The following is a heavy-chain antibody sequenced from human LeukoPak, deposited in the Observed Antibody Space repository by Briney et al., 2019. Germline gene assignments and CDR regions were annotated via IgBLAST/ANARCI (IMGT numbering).Heavy chain of an antibody. CDR2: ISKSGNT. Sequence: PSETLSLTCSVSGVSLTSSYYWSWIRQPPGKGLEWIGYISKSGNTNYSPSLKSRVTILGDTSKNQFFLKLSSVTAADTAVYYCARARYVNSFYAFDIWGQGTMVTVSS. J-gene: IGHJ3*02. CDR3: ARARYVNSFYAFDI. D-gene: IGHD3-9*01. CDR1: GVSLTSSYY. V-gene: IGHV4-61*01.